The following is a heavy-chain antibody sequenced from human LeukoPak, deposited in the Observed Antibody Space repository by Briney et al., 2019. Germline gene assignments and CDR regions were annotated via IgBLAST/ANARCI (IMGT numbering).Heavy chain of an antibody. CDR3: ARAVVIAATGRGPDY. V-gene: IGHV3-21*04. CDR2: ISTSSTYK. Sequence: PGGSLRLSCAASGFSISTYGMTWVRHAPGKGLEWVSSISTSSTYKFYADSVKGRFTISRDNAKNSLFLQMNSLRAEDTALYYCARAVVIAATGRGPDYWGQGTLVTVAS. J-gene: IGHJ4*02. D-gene: IGHD2-15*01. CDR1: GFSISTYG.